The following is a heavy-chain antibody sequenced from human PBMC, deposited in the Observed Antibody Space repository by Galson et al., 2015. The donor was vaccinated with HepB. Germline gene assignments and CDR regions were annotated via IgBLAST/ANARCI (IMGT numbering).Heavy chain of an antibody. Sequence: QSGAEVKKPGESLSISSMGSGYSFTSYWVGCVRQWPGKGLEWMGIIYPVDSDTRYRPSFQGQVTISANKSISTAYLPWISLKDSDTAMYYCPRSGTETLCYFGMDVWGQGTTVTVSS. CDR2: IYPVDSDT. D-gene: IGHD1-1*01. V-gene: IGHV5-51*01. CDR3: PRSGTETLCYFGMDV. CDR1: GYSFTSYW. J-gene: IGHJ6*02.